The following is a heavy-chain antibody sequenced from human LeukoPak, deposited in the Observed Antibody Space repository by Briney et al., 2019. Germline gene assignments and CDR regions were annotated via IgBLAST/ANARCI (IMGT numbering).Heavy chain of an antibody. CDR1: GFTFSSYW. Sequence: PGGSLRLSCAASGFTFSSYWMSWVRQAPGKGLEWVANIKQDGSEKYYVDSVKGRFTISRDNAKNSLYLQMNSLRAEDTAVYYCVHWSGYWVMDVWGKGTTVTVSS. CDR3: VHWSGYWVMDV. J-gene: IGHJ6*03. CDR2: IKQDGSEK. D-gene: IGHD3-3*01. V-gene: IGHV3-7*01.